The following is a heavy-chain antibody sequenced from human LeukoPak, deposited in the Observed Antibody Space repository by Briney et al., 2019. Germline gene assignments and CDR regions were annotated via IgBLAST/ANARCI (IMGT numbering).Heavy chain of an antibody. D-gene: IGHD4-17*01. V-gene: IGHV4-59*11. CDR2: ISYIGST. Sequence: SETLSLTCAVSADSFSSHYWTWIRQPPGKGLEWIGYISYIGSTNYNPSLKSRVTISIDTSKNQFSLKLSSVTAADTAVYYCARDLVTVTKGFDIWGQGTMVTVSS. CDR3: ARDLVTVTKGFDI. J-gene: IGHJ3*02. CDR1: ADSFSSHY.